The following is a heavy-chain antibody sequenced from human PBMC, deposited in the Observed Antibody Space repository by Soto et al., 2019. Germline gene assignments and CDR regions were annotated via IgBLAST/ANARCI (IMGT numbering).Heavy chain of an antibody. V-gene: IGHV4-39*01. CDR3: AVTMVRGVNSWYYYYYMDV. CDR1: GGSISSSSYY. CDR2: IYYSGST. Sequence: QLQLQESGPGLVKPSETLSLTCTVSGGSISSSSYYWGWIRQPPGKGLEWIGSIYYSGSTYYNPSLKSRVTISVDTSKNQFSLKLSSVTAADTAVYYCAVTMVRGVNSWYYYYYMDVWGKGTTVTVSS. D-gene: IGHD3-10*01. J-gene: IGHJ6*03.